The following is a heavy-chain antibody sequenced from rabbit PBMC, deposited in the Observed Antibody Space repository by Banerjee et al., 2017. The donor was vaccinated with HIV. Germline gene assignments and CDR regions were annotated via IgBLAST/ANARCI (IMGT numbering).Heavy chain of an antibody. Sequence: QSLEESGGDLVKPGASLTLTCTASGFSFSSRHWICRVRQAPGKGLEWIGCIYADYGSTFYASWAKGRFTISKTSSTTVTLQMTSLTAADTATYFCARDTGGTNYDYADAFNLWGPGTLVTVS. J-gene: IGHJ4*01. V-gene: IGHV1S40*01. D-gene: IGHD6-1*01. CDR2: IYADYGST. CDR3: ARDTGGTNYDYADAFNL. CDR1: GFSFSSRHW.